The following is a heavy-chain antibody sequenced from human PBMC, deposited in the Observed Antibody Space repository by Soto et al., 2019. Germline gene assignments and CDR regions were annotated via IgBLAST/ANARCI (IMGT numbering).Heavy chain of an antibody. CDR2: IYYSGTT. V-gene: IGHV4-31*03. Sequence: PSETLSLTCTVSDASINSGGYYWSWIRQHPGKGLEWIGFIYYSGTTYYNPSLKSRVTTSVDTSKNQFSLRLSSVTAADTAVYYCARGLIVMLAGIEELINSHFDSWGHGTLVTVS. D-gene: IGHD2-21*02. CDR1: DASINSGGYY. CDR3: ARGLIVMLAGIEELINSHFDS. J-gene: IGHJ4*01.